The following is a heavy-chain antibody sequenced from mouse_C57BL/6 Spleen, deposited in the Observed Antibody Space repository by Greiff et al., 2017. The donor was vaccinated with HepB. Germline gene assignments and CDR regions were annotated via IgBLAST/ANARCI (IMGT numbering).Heavy chain of an antibody. J-gene: IGHJ3*01. CDR1: GYAFSSSW. D-gene: IGHD3-2*02. CDR2: IYPGDGDT. V-gene: IGHV1-82*01. Sequence: QVLLQQSGPELVKPGASVKISCKASGYAFSSSWMNWVKQRPGKGLEWIGRIYPGDGDTNYNGKFKGKATLTADKSSSTAYMQLISLTSEDSAVYFCARDSSGYGAWFAYWGQGTLVTVSA. CDR3: ARDSSGYGAWFAY.